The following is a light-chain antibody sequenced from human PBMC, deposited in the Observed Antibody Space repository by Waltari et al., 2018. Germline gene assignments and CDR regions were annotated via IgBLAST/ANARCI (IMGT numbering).Light chain of an antibody. CDR2: AAS. CDR3: QQSYSTPRT. J-gene: IGKJ2*01. CDR1: QNIANY. V-gene: IGKV1-39*01. Sequence: DIQMTQSQSSLSASVGDRVTITCRASQNIANYLNWYQQKPGTAPELLIYAASNLHGGVPSRFTGSGSGTDFTLTISSVQPEDLATYYCQQSYSTPRTFGQGTKLDI.